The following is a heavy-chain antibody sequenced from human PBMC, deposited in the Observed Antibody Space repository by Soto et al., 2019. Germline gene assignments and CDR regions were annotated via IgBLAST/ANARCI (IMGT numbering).Heavy chain of an antibody. J-gene: IGHJ4*02. Sequence: GALRLSCAASGFTFSSYAMSWVRQAPGKGLEWVSAISGSGGSTYYADSVKGRFTISRDNSKNTLYLQMNSLRAEDTAVYYCAKDKTLGYCTNGVCYYFDYWGQGTLVTVSS. V-gene: IGHV3-23*01. CDR2: ISGSGGST. D-gene: IGHD2-8*01. CDR3: AKDKTLGYCTNGVCYYFDY. CDR1: GFTFSSYA.